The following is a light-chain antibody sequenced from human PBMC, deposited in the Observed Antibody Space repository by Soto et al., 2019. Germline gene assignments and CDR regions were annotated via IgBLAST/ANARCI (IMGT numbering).Light chain of an antibody. Sequence: DIQMTQSPSTLSSSVGDRVTITCRASQSLSGRLAEYQQRPGQAPKLLIYDVSTLQSGVPSRFSGTGTGSGTEFTLIISDLQPDDFATYYCQQYNYDSTFCPATKVEVK. V-gene: IGKV1-5*01. J-gene: IGKJ1*01. CDR1: QSLSGR. CDR3: QQYNYDST. CDR2: DVS.